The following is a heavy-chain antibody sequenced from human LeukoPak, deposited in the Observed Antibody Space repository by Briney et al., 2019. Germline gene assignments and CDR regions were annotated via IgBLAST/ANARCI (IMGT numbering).Heavy chain of an antibody. CDR1: GFTFSSYA. J-gene: IGHJ4*02. D-gene: IGHD5-24*01. V-gene: IGHV3-23*01. CDR2: ISDNGGST. Sequence: PGGSLRLSCAASGFTFSSYAMSWVRQAPGKGLEWVSAISDNGGSTYYADSVKGRFTISRDNSKNTLFLQMNSLRDEDTAAYYCIRDSTTFRFGYWGQGALVIVSS. CDR3: IRDSTTFRFGY.